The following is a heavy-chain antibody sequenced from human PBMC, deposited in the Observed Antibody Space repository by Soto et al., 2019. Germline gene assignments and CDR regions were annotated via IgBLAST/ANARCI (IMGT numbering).Heavy chain of an antibody. J-gene: IGHJ5*02. CDR1: GFTFSTYA. V-gene: IGHV3-48*02. CDR2: ISSSSSTI. CDR3: ARDSPYSNSWYDLNWFDP. D-gene: IGHD6-13*01. Sequence: GGSLRLSCAASGFTFSTYAMGWVRQAPGKGLEWVSYISSSSSTIYYADSVKGRFTISRDNAKNSLYLQMNSLRDEDTAVYYCARDSPYSNSWYDLNWFDPWGQGTLVTVSS.